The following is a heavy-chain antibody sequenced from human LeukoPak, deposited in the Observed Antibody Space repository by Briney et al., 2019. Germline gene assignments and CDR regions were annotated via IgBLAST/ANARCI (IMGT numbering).Heavy chain of an antibody. CDR3: AKDLRGYSGYDLKGAFDI. D-gene: IGHD5-12*01. CDR2: ISYDGSNK. CDR1: GFTFSSYG. Sequence: SGGSLRLSCAASGFTFSSYGMHWVRQAPGKGLEWVAVISYDGSNKYYADSVKGRFTISRDNSKNTLYLQMNSLRAEDTAVYYCAKDLRGYSGYDLKGAFDIWGQGTMVTVSS. J-gene: IGHJ3*02. V-gene: IGHV3-30*18.